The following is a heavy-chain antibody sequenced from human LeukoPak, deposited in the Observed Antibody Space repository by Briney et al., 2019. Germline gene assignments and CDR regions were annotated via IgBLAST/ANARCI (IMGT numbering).Heavy chain of an antibody. J-gene: IGHJ4*02. D-gene: IGHD3-22*01. Sequence: GGSLRLSCAASGFTFSSYSMTWVRQAPGKGLEWLSYISSSSTTIHYAYSVKGRFTISRDNAKNSLYLQMNSLRAEDTAIYYCARDEYYDSSGYTSWGQGTLVTVSS. CDR1: GFTFSSYS. V-gene: IGHV3-48*01. CDR3: ARDEYYDSSGYTS. CDR2: ISSSSTTI.